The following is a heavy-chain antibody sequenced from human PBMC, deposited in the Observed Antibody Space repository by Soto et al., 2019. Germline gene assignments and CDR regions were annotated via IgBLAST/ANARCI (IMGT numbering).Heavy chain of an antibody. Sequence: SETLSLTCTVSGGSIKTFYWSWVRQPAGKGLEWIGRIFSSGSTSFNPSLESRVAMSVDTSRNHFSLNLSSVTAADMAVYYCAREGSYSAYNFAHGIQLWSFDFWGQGALVTVSS. J-gene: IGHJ4*02. V-gene: IGHV4-4*07. CDR1: GGSIKTFY. CDR2: IFSSGST. D-gene: IGHD5-12*01. CDR3: AREGSYSAYNFAHGIQLWSFDF.